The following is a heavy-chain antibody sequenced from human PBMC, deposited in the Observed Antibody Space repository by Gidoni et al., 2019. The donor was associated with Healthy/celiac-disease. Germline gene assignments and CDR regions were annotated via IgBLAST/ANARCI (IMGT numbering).Heavy chain of an antibody. V-gene: IGHV4-39*02. CDR1: GGSLSSSSYY. J-gene: IGHJ4*02. CDR2: IYYSGST. D-gene: IGHD3-10*01. Sequence: QLQLQESGPGLVKPSETLSLTCTVSGGSLSSSSYYWGWIRQPPGKGLEWIGSIYYSGSTYYNPSLKSRVTISVDTSKNQFSLKLSSVTAADTAVYYCARERITMVQGLDYWGQGTLVTVSS. CDR3: ARERITMVQGLDY.